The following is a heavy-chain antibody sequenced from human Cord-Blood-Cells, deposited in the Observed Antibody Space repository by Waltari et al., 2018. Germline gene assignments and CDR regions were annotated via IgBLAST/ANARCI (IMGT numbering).Heavy chain of an antibody. CDR3: ARDASYDILTGYYDY. V-gene: IGHV4-59*11. CDR2: IYYIGGT. Sequence: QVQLQESGPGLVKPSETLPLTCTVSGGSISSHYWSWIRQPPGKGLEWIGYIYYIGGTNYNPSLKSRVTMSVDTSKNQFSLKLSSVTAADTAVYYCARDASYDILTGYYDYWGQGTLVTVSS. D-gene: IGHD3-9*01. CDR1: GGSISSHY. J-gene: IGHJ4*02.